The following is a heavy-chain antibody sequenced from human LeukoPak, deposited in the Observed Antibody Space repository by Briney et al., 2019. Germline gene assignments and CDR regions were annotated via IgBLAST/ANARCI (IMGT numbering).Heavy chain of an antibody. CDR1: GYTFTTDD. V-gene: IGHV1-8*01. D-gene: IGHD6-19*01. Sequence: GSSVKVSCKASGYTFTTDDINWVRQASGRGLEWMGLISPGTGKTRYPQKFQGKVTMTRDTSINTVYMELSSLRSEDTAIYYCARVFGQWLAVDWGQGTSVTVSS. J-gene: IGHJ4*02. CDR3: ARVFGQWLAVD. CDR2: ISPGTGKT.